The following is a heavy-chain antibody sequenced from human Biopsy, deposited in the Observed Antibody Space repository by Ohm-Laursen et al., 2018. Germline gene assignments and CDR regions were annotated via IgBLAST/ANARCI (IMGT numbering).Heavy chain of an antibody. Sequence: TLSLTCTVSGGSISSGGSFWSWIRQRPGKGLEWIGHIFNSANTYYNPSLKNLITISGDTSKNQFSLKLNSVTAADTAVYYCARGDHFDSNGYFWFDPWGQGTLVTVSS. CDR3: ARGDHFDSNGYFWFDP. J-gene: IGHJ5*02. V-gene: IGHV4-31*01. CDR2: IFNSANT. D-gene: IGHD3-22*01. CDR1: GGSISSGGSF.